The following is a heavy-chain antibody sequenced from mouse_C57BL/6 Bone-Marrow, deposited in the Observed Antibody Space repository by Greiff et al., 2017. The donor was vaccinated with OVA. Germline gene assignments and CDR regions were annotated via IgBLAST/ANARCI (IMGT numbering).Heavy chain of an antibody. V-gene: IGHV1-55*01. CDR3: DVLWGYFEV. CDR1: GYTFTSYW. Sequence: QVQLQQPGAELVKPGASVKMSCKASGYTFTSYWITWVKQRPGQGLEWIGDIYPGSGSTNYNEKFKSKATLTVDKSSSTAYMQLSSLTSEDAAVYDCDVLWGYFEVWGTGTTVTVSS. J-gene: IGHJ1*03. CDR2: IYPGSGST. D-gene: IGHD1-1*01.